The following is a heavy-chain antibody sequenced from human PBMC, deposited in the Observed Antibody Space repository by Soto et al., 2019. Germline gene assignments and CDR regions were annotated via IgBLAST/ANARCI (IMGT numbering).Heavy chain of an antibody. CDR2: INHSGST. V-gene: IGHV4-34*01. D-gene: IGHD3-10*01. Sequence: QVQLQQWGAGLLKPSETLSLTCAVYGGSFSGYYWSWIRQPPGKGLEWIGEINHSGSTNYNPSLKSRVTISVDTSKNQFSLKLSSVTAADTAVYYCARVTPMVRGVKFDYWGQGTLVTVSS. J-gene: IGHJ4*02. CDR3: ARVTPMVRGVKFDY. CDR1: GGSFSGYY.